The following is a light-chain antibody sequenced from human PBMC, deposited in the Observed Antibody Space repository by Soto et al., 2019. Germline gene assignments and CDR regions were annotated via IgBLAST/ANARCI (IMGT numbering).Light chain of an antibody. Sequence: DIQMSQSPSSVSASVGDRVTSTCRASQGIGRWLAWYQQKPGKAPKLLIYAASTLQSGVPSRFSGSGSGTEFTLTISSLQPDDFATYYCQQYNHHRTFGQGTKEDNK. CDR3: QQYNHHRT. CDR2: AAS. J-gene: IGKJ1*01. V-gene: IGKV1D-16*01. CDR1: QGIGRW.